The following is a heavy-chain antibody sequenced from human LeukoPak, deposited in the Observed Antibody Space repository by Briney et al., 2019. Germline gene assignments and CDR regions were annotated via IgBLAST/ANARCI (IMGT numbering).Heavy chain of an antibody. D-gene: IGHD3-22*01. J-gene: IGHJ3*02. CDR3: ARDQAYYYDSSEAFDI. V-gene: IGHV3-30-3*01. CDR2: ISYDGSNK. CDR1: GFTFSSYA. Sequence: PGRSLRLSCAASGFTFSSYAMHWVRQAPGKGLEWVAVISYDGSNKYYADSVKGRFTISRDNYKNTLYLQMNSLRAEDTAVYYCARDQAYYYDSSEAFDIWGQGTMVTVSS.